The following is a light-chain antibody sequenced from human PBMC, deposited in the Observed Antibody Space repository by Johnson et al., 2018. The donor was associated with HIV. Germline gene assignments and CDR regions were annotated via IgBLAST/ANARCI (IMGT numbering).Light chain of an antibody. Sequence: QSVLKQPPSVSAAPGQKVTISCSGSSSNIGNNYVSWYQQLPRTAPKLLIYDNNKRPSGIPDRFSGSKSGTSATLGITGLQTGDEADYYCGTWDSSLSQGVFGTGTKVTVL. J-gene: IGLJ1*01. CDR2: DNN. V-gene: IGLV1-51*01. CDR1: SSNIGNNY. CDR3: GTWDSSLSQGV.